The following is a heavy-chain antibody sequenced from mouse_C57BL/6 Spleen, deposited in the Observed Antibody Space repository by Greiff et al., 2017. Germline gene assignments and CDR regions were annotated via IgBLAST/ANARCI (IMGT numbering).Heavy chain of an antibody. Sequence: QVQLQQSGAELVRPGASVTLSCKASGYTFTDYEMHWVKQTPVHGLEWIGAIDPETGGTAYNQKFKGKAILTADKSYSTAYMELRSLTSEDSAVYYCTRDYGNYYYAMDYWGQGTSVTVSS. CDR2: IDPETGGT. J-gene: IGHJ4*01. CDR3: TRDYGNYYYAMDY. CDR1: GYTFTDYE. D-gene: IGHD2-1*01. V-gene: IGHV1-15*01.